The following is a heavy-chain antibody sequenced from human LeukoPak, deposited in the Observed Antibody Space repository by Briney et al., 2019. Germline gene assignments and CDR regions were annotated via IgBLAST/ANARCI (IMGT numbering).Heavy chain of an antibody. Sequence: GGSLRLSCAASGFTFSNAWMSWVRQAPGKGLEWVGRIKSKTDGGTTDYAAPVKGRFTISRDDSKNTLYLQMNSLKTEDTAVYYCTTVSEYSSSSWYRLHDYWGQGTLVTVSS. J-gene: IGHJ4*02. D-gene: IGHD6-6*01. CDR1: GFTFSNAW. CDR2: IKSKTDGGTT. V-gene: IGHV3-15*01. CDR3: TTVSEYSSSSWYRLHDY.